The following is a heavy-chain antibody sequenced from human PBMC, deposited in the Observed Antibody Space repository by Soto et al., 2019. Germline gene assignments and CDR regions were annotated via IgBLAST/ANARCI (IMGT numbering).Heavy chain of an antibody. D-gene: IGHD6-25*01. J-gene: IGHJ4*02. Sequence: PGGPLRLSCAASGFTVSSYHMSRVRQAPGKGLEWISVIYSAGSADFADSVKGRFTISRDNSNNTLYLQMNSLRAEDTALYYCARDHSPGLAAGGPEFWAQGTPVTVSS. CDR2: IYSAGSA. V-gene: IGHV3-66*01. CDR1: GFTVSSYH. CDR3: ARDHSPGLAAGGPEF.